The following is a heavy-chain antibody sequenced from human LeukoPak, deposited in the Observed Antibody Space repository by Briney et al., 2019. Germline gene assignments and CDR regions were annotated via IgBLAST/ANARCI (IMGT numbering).Heavy chain of an antibody. CDR1: GGSISSSSYY. CDR3: ARKGGSGYYYRSTAKFDP. D-gene: IGHD3-9*01. Sequence: SETLSLTCTVSGGSISSSSYYWSWIRQPPGKGLEWIGEINHSGSTNYNPSLKSRVTISVDTSKNQFSLKLSSVTAADTAVYYCARKGGSGYYYRSTAKFDPWGQGTLVTVSS. J-gene: IGHJ5*02. CDR2: INHSGST. V-gene: IGHV4-39*07.